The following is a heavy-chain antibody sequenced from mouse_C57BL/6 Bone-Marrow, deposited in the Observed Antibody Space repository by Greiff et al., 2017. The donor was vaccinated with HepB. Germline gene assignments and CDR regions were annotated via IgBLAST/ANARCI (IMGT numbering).Heavy chain of an antibody. Sequence: VQLQQSGAELARPGASVKLSCKASGYTFTSYGISWVKQRTGQGLEWIGEIYPRSGNTYYNEKFKGKATLTADKSSSTAYMELRSLTSEDSALYFCARRRVIRLQAWFAYWGQGTRVTVSA. CDR2: IYPRSGNT. V-gene: IGHV1-81*01. CDR3: ARRRVIRLQAWFAY. J-gene: IGHJ3*01. CDR1: GYTFTSYG. D-gene: IGHD2-1*01.